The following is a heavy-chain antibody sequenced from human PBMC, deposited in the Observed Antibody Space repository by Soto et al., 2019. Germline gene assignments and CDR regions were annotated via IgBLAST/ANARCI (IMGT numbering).Heavy chain of an antibody. CDR2: IYYSGST. CDR1: GGSISIYY. J-gene: IGHJ5*02. Sequence: PSETLSLTCTVSGGSISIYYWRWMRQPPGKGLEWIGYIYYSGSTNYNPSLKSRVTISVDTSKNQFSLKPSSVTAADTAVYYCARMTAAGTEWFDPWGQGTLVTVSS. D-gene: IGHD6-13*01. CDR3: ARMTAAGTEWFDP. V-gene: IGHV4-59*01.